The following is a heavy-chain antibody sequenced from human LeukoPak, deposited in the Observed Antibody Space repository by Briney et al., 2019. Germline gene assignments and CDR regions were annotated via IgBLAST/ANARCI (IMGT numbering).Heavy chain of an antibody. Sequence: ASVRVSCKASGYTFTSYYMHWVRQAPGQGLEGMGIINPSGGSTNYAQKFQGRVTMPRNTSTSTVYMALSSLRSEDTAVYYCARGYCSSTSCYLSYYYYGMDVWGKGTTVTVSS. J-gene: IGHJ6*04. V-gene: IGHV1-46*01. D-gene: IGHD2-2*01. CDR1: GYTFTSYY. CDR2: INPSGGST. CDR3: ARGYCSSTSCYLSYYYYGMDV.